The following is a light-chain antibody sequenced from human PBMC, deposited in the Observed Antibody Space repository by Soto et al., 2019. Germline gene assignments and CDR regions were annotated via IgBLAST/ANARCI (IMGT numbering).Light chain of an antibody. J-gene: IGLJ2*01. Sequence: QSALTQPPSASGAPGQAVTISCTGTSSDVCGDNYVSWYQQHPGKDPKLMIYEVRKGPSGVPDRFSGSKSGNTASLTVSGLQAEDEADYCCSSYAGSNNPVVFGGGTKLPV. CDR1: SSDVCGDNY. CDR2: EVR. V-gene: IGLV2-8*01. CDR3: SSYAGSNNPVV.